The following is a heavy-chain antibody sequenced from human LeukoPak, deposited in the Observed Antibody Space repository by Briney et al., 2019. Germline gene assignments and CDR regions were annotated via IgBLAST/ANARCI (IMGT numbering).Heavy chain of an antibody. Sequence: GGSLRLSCAASGFTFSSYAMSWVRQAPGKGLEWVSAISGGGGSTYYADSVKGRFTISRDNSKNTLCLQMNSLRAEDTAVYYCTKGDYDYVWGTYRKFDYWGQGTLVTVSS. CDR1: GFTFSSYA. J-gene: IGHJ4*02. V-gene: IGHV3-23*01. CDR2: ISGGGGST. D-gene: IGHD3-16*02. CDR3: TKGDYDYVWGTYRKFDY.